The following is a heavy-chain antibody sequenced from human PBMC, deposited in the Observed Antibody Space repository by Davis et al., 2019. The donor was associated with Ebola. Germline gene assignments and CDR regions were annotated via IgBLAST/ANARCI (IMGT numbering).Heavy chain of an antibody. CDR3: ARDLVDFGSYGMDV. J-gene: IGHJ6*02. CDR1: GFTVSSNY. V-gene: IGHV3-53*01. CDR2: IYSGGST. Sequence: GESLKISCPASGFTVSSNYMSWVRQAPGKGLEWVSVIYSGGSTYYADSVKGRFTISRDNSKDTLYLQMNSLRAEDTAVYYCARDLVDFGSYGMDVWGQGTTVTVSS. D-gene: IGHD3-3*01.